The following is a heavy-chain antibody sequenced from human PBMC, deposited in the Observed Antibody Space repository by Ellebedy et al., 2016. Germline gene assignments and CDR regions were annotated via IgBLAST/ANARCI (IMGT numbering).Heavy chain of an antibody. CDR1: GYIFTSYW. CDR2: IYPGDSDT. V-gene: IGHV5-51*01. J-gene: IGHJ4*02. CDR3: ARPEYYYDSSGYSYGY. Sequence: GESLKISCNGSGYIFTSYWIAWVRQMPGKGLEWMGIIYPGDSDTRYSPSFQGQVTISADKSISTAYLQWSSLKASDTAMYYCARPEYYYDSSGYSYGYWGQGTLVTVSS. D-gene: IGHD3-22*01.